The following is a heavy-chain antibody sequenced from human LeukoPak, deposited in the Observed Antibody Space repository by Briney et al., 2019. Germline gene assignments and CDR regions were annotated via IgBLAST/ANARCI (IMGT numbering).Heavy chain of an antibody. J-gene: IGHJ4*02. CDR1: GFTFSSYS. CDR2: ISSSSSYI. CDR3: AKDRGHWVATTDY. V-gene: IGHV3-21*04. D-gene: IGHD5-12*01. Sequence: GGSLRLSCAASGFTFSSYSMNWVRQAPGKGLEWVSAISSSSSYIYYADSVRGRFTISRDNSKNTLYLQMNSLRAEDTAVYYCAKDRGHWVATTDYWGQGTLVTVSS.